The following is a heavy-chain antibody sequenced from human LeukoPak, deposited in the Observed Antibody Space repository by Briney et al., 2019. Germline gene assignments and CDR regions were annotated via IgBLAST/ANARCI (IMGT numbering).Heavy chain of an antibody. D-gene: IGHD3-10*01. CDR3: MRHASGEPPRY. CDR1: GASISANTHY. Sequence: SETLSLICIVSGASISANTHYWGWVRQPPGKGLEWIASIHHTGTPYYNPSLKSRVTISVDTSKNQFTLQFSSVIAADTAVYYCMRHASGEPPRYWGQGTLVNASS. V-gene: IGHV4-39*01. CDR2: IHHTGTP. J-gene: IGHJ4*02.